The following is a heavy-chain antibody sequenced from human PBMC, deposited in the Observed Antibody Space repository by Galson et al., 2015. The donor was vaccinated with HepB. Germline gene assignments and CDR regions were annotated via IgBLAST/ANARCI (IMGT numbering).Heavy chain of an antibody. Sequence: SLRLSCAASGFTVSNNHMSWVRQAPGKGLEWVSVIYSGGSTYYADSVKGRFTISRDSSKNTLYLQMNSLRAEDTAVYYCARDASPYCGGDCYSLWGQGTLVTVSS. CDR2: IYSGGST. CDR3: ARDASPYCGGDCYSL. CDR1: GFTVSNNH. D-gene: IGHD2-21*02. J-gene: IGHJ4*02. V-gene: IGHV3-66*01.